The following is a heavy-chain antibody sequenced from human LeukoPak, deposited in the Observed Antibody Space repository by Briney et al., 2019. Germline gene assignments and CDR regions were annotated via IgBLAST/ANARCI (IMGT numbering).Heavy chain of an antibody. D-gene: IGHD6-19*01. CDR3: ARDQGYSSGGGKLDY. CDR1: GFTFSSYA. V-gene: IGHV3-30-3*01. CDR2: ISYDGSNK. J-gene: IGHJ4*02. Sequence: GGSLRLSCAASGFTFSSYAMHWVRQAPGKGLEWVAVISYDGSNKYYADSVKGRFTISRDNSKNTLYLQMNSLRAEDTAVYYCARDQGYSSGGGKLDYWGQGTLVTVSS.